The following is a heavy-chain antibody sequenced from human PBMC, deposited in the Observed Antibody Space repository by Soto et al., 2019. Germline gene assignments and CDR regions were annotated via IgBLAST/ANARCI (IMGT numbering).Heavy chain of an antibody. CDR2: MNPNSGNT. J-gene: IGHJ4*02. CDR3: PRELSSGWFSN. V-gene: IGHV1-8*01. CDR1: GYTFTSYD. Sequence: QVQLVQSGAEVKKPGASVKVSCKASGYTFTSYDINWVRQATGQGLEWMGWMNPNSGNTGYAQQFEGRVTMTRNTSLSTAYMELSSLRTEDPAVNYFPRELSSGWFSNWGQGTLVTVSS. D-gene: IGHD6-19*01.